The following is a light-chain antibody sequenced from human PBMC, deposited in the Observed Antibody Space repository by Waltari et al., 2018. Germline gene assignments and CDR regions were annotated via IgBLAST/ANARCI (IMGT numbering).Light chain of an antibody. CDR3: HQYANSPWT. J-gene: IGKJ1*01. V-gene: IGKV4-1*01. CDR1: QSVLYSPNNKNY. CDR2: WAS. Sequence: DIVMTQSPDSLAVSLGEGATINCKSSQSVLYSPNNKNYLAWYQQKPGQPPQLLIYWASTRESGVPDRFSGSGSGTDFTLTISSLQAEDVAVYYCHQYANSPWTFGQGTKVEVK.